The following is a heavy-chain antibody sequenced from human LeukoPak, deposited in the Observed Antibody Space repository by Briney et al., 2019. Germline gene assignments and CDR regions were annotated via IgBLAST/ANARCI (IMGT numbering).Heavy chain of an antibody. J-gene: IGHJ4*02. CDR1: GFTFSSYE. Sequence: PGGSLRLSCAASGFTFSSYEMNWVRQAPGKGLEWVSYISSSGSTIYYADSVKGRFTISRDNSENALYLQMNSLRAEDTAVYYCARSYGDQRGYFDYWGQGTLVTVSS. CDR2: ISSSGSTI. D-gene: IGHD4-17*01. CDR3: ARSYGDQRGYFDY. V-gene: IGHV3-48*03.